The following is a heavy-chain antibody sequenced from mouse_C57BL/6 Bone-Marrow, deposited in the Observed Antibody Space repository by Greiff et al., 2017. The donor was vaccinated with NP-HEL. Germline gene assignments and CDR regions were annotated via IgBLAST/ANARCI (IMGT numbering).Heavy chain of an antibody. Sequence: QVQLKESGAELVRPGTSVKVSCKASGYAFTNYLIEWVKQRPGQGLEWIGVINPGSGGTNYNEKFKGKATLTADKSSSTAYMQLSSLTSEDSAVYFCARYDYYFDYWGQGTTLTVSS. D-gene: IGHD2-4*01. CDR2: INPGSGGT. CDR1: GYAFTNYL. V-gene: IGHV1-54*01. J-gene: IGHJ2*01. CDR3: ARYDYYFDY.